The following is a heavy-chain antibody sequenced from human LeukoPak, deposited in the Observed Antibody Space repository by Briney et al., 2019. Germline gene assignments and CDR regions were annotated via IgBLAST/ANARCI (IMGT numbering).Heavy chain of an antibody. V-gene: IGHV1-18*01. CDR1: VYTSPFYR. CDR2: ISTETQSP. D-gene: IGHD3-10*02. J-gene: IGHJ4*02. Sequence: ASVKVSRKGTVYTSPFYRITWVRQTPGHGLEWMGWISTETQSPNYAHKLQSRLTITTDIATSTDYTELTSLRYDDAAIYYCAWDYMVDYVTWGQGTLITVS. CDR3: AWDYMVDYVT.